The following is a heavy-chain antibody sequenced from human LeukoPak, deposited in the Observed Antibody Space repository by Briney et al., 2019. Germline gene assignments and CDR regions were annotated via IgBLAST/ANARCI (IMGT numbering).Heavy chain of an antibody. Sequence: SETLYLTFSVSGDPISTLNSDRFWIRQPPEKGLEWIGSIYYSGSTYYNPSFKSRVSISVDTSKNQFSLRLNSPTATDTAVYYCERHHTHYADNMAGSEKWNTVIVSS. CDR2: IYYSGST. V-gene: IGHV4-39*01. CDR1: GDPISTLNSD. D-gene: IGHD2-2*01. J-gene: IGHJ6*03. CDR3: ERHHTHYADNMAG.